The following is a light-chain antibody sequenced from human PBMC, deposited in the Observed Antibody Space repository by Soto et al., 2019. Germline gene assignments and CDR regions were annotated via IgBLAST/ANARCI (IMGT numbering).Light chain of an antibody. J-gene: IGKJ4*01. V-gene: IGKV3D-20*01. CDR3: QQYGTSPLT. CDR1: QSVSSSY. Sequence: ENVLSHSLVTLSLSPEERATLSCRASQSVSSSYLAWYQQKPGLAPRLLIYDASNRATGIPDRFSGSGSGPEFTLTISRLEPEDFAMYYCQQYGTSPLTFGGGTKVDIK. CDR2: DAS.